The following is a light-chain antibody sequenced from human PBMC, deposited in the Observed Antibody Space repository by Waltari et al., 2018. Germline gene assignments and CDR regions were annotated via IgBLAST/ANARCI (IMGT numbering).Light chain of an antibody. Sequence: DIQMTQSPSTLSASIGDRVTITCRASQIITTWLSWYQQKPGKAPKLLIYKAFSLESGVPSRFSGSGSGTEFTLTISSLQPDDFATYYCQKYNTYWTFGQGTKVEIK. V-gene: IGKV1-5*03. CDR2: KAF. J-gene: IGKJ1*01. CDR1: QIITTW. CDR3: QKYNTYWT.